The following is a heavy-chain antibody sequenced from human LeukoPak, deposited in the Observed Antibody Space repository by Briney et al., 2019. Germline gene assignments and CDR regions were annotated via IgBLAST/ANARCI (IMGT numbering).Heavy chain of an antibody. CDR1: GYTFTGYY. D-gene: IGHD3-10*01. Sequence: ASVKVSCKASGYTFTGYYMHWVRQAPGQGLEWMGWINPNSGGTNYAQKFQGRVTITADKSTSTAYMELSSLRSEDTAVYYCARVRDYYGSGKGPFDIWGQGTMVTVSS. J-gene: IGHJ3*02. V-gene: IGHV1-2*02. CDR3: ARVRDYYGSGKGPFDI. CDR2: INPNSGGT.